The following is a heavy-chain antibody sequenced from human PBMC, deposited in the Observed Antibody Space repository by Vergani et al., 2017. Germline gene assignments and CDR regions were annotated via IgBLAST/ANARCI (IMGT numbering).Heavy chain of an antibody. CDR3: ASGKYYSDSTSHFRGRYFDV. D-gene: IGHD3-16*01. CDR2: ISNSGNG. CDR1: GDSIISRSYY. J-gene: IGHJ2*01. Sequence: QMQLQESGPGLVKASETLSLTCTVSGDSIISRSYYWGWIRQPPGKGLEWIGSISNSGNGDSSSSLKSRVTISAETSKNQFSLRLTSVTAADTAVYYCASGKYYSDSTSHFRGRYFDVWGRGTLVTVPS. V-gene: IGHV4-39*01.